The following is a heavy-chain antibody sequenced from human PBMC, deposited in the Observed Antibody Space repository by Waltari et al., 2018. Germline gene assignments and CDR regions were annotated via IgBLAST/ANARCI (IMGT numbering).Heavy chain of an antibody. CDR2: IRTNANNYAT. V-gene: IGHV3-73*01. CDR1: GFIFSDSA. CDR3: SRHDPLDF. Sequence: EVQLVESGGGLVQPGGSLKLSCAASGFIFSDSAIHWVRQASGKGLEWVGRIRTNANNYATSYGASVKGRCTISRDDSRNTAYLQMNSLKIDDTAVYFCSRHDPLDFWGQGTLVTVSS. J-gene: IGHJ4*02.